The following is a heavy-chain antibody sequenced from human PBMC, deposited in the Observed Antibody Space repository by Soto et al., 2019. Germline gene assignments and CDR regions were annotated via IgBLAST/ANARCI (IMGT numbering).Heavy chain of an antibody. CDR1: GFTFSNYA. CDR3: AKPYYDILTGYYGDFYYYGVDV. V-gene: IGHV3-23*01. J-gene: IGHJ6*02. CDR2: ISGSGTSP. D-gene: IGHD3-9*01. Sequence: EVQLLESGGGLVQPGGSLRLSCAASGFTFSNYAMNWVRQTPGKGLEWVSAISGSGTSPYYADSVRGRFTISRDNSKNTLYLQMNSLRAEDTAIYYCAKPYYDILTGYYGDFYYYGVDVWGQGTTVTVSS.